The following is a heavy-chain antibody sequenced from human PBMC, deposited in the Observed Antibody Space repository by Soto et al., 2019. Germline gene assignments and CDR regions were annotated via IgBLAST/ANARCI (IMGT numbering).Heavy chain of an antibody. CDR1: GFSLSTSGVG. J-gene: IGHJ4*02. D-gene: IGHD3-22*01. V-gene: IGHV2-5*02. CDR2: IYWDDDK. Sequence: QITLKESGPTLVKPTQTLTLTCTFSGFSLSTSGVGVGWIRQPPGKALEWLALIYWDDDKRYSPSLKSRLTITKDTPKNQVVLTMTNMDPVDTATYYCAHTVAMAEHYYDSSGYVDYWGQGTLVTVSS. CDR3: AHTVAMAEHYYDSSGYVDY.